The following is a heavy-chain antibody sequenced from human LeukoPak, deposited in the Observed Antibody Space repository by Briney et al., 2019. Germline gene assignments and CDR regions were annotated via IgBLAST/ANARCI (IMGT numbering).Heavy chain of an antibody. Sequence: ASVKVSCKASGYTFTSYGISWVRQAPGQGLEWMGWISAYNGNTNYAQKLQGRVTMTTDTSTSTAYMELRSLRSDDTAVYYCARALGPTSIVVVPAAGHYYYYMDVWGKGTTVTVSS. CDR2: ISAYNGNT. V-gene: IGHV1-18*01. CDR3: ARALGPTSIVVVPAAGHYYYYMDV. CDR1: GYTFTSYG. J-gene: IGHJ6*03. D-gene: IGHD2-2*01.